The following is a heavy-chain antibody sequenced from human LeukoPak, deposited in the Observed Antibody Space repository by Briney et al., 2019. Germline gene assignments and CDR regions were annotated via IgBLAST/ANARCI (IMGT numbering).Heavy chain of an antibody. CDR1: GFTFSSYS. CDR2: ISSSSSYI. Sequence: GGSLRLSCAASGFTFSSYSMNWVRQAPGKGLEWVSSISSSSSYIYYADSVKGRFTISRDNAKNSLYLQMNGLRAEDTAVYYCARDEGIAAAGTVYWGQGTLVTVSS. V-gene: IGHV3-21*01. CDR3: ARDEGIAAAGTVY. D-gene: IGHD6-13*01. J-gene: IGHJ4*02.